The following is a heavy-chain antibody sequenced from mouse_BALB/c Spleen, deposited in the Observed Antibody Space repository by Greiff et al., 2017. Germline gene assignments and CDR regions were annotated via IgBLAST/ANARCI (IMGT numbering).Heavy chain of an antibody. V-gene: IGHV1S137*01. J-gene: IGHJ4*01. D-gene: IGHD1-1*01. Sequence: QVQLKESGAELVRPGVSVKISCKGSGYTFTDYAMHWVKQSHAKSLEWIGVISTYYGDASYNQKFKGKATMTVDKSSSTAYMELARLTSEDSAIYYCAKPLLLRSYAMDYWGQGTSVTVSS. CDR3: AKPLLLRSYAMDY. CDR2: ISTYYGDA. CDR1: GYTFTDYA.